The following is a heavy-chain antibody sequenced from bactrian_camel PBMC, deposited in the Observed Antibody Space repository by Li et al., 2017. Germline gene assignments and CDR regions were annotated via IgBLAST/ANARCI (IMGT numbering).Heavy chain of an antibody. CDR2: IRRSGGET. Sequence: HVQLVESGGGSVQTGGSLRLSCVVSGHSRGSNCVGWYRLPPGGAPAEREGIAAIRRSGGETWYAGFVKGRFTISQDSARNTLYLQMNSLKPEDTAMFYCAATQNLLWYPLSTPSGYSYWGQGTQVTVS. CDR1: GHSRGSNC. CDR3: AATQNLLWYPLSTPSGYSY. J-gene: IGHJ4*01. D-gene: IGHD2*01. V-gene: IGHV3S55*01.